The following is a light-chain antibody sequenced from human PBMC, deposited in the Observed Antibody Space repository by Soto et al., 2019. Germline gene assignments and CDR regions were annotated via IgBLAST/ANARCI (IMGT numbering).Light chain of an antibody. CDR2: NVS. V-gene: IGLV2-14*01. CDR1: SSDFGAYNY. CDR3: TSYTSGSLYV. J-gene: IGLJ1*01. Sequence: QSALTQPASVSGSPGQSITLSCTGTSSDFGAYNYVSWYQQYPGKVPKLLIYNVSNRPSGVSNRFSGSKSGNTASLTISGLQAEDEADYFCTSYTSGSLYVFGTGTKVTVL.